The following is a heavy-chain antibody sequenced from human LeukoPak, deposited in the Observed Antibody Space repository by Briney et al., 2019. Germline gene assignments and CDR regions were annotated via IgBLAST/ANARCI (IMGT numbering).Heavy chain of an antibody. D-gene: IGHD6-19*01. V-gene: IGHV4-38-2*02. CDR1: GYSISSGFY. J-gene: IGHJ3*02. CDR2: VYHGGST. Sequence: PSETLSLTCTVSGYSISSGFYWGWIRQPPGKGLEWIGNVYHGGSTNYNPSLKSRVTISVDTSKNQFSLKLSSVTAADTAVYYCARQLLYSSGHFDAFDIWGQGTMVTVSS. CDR3: ARQLLYSSGHFDAFDI.